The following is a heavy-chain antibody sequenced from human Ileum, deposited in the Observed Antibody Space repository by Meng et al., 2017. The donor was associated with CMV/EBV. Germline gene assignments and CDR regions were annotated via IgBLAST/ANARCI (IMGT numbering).Heavy chain of an antibody. Sequence: EVQLVGDGGGSVPPGRSLRLSCASCVCSYSTYWMHWVPQGPGEGLVWVTRKNSNRSTTDYAHSVKGRFTISRNNAKNTLYLQMNSLRVDDTAVYYCATAGKYRLDNWGHGTLVTVSS. CDR2: KNSNRSTT. CDR1: VCSYSTYW. D-gene: IGHD2-2*01. J-gene: IGHJ4*01. V-gene: IGHV3-74*01. CDR3: ATAGKYRLDN.